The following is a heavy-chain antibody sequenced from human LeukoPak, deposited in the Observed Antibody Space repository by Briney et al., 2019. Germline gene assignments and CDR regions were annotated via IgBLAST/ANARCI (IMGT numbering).Heavy chain of an antibody. Sequence: SQTLSLTCTVSGGSISSGDCYWSWIRQPPGQGLEWIGYIYYSGSTYYNPSLKSRVTISVDTSKNQFSLKLSSVTAADTAVYYCARVGIEENGMDDWGQGTTVTVSS. CDR1: GGSISSGDCY. V-gene: IGHV4-30-4*08. CDR2: IYYSGST. D-gene: IGHD1-26*01. J-gene: IGHJ6*02. CDR3: ARVGIEENGMDD.